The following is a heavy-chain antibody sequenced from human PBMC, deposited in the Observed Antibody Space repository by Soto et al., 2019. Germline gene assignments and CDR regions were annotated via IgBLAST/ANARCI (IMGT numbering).Heavy chain of an antibody. CDR2: IKAYSGNT. Sequence: QLQLVQSGAEAKKPGASVKVSCKASGYTFGTSTISWLRQAPGKGLEWMGWIKAYSGNTNYAPKLQGRVTMTTDTPTSTAYMELRSLTTDDTATYYCATADYGDDDYWGQGTLVTVSS. J-gene: IGHJ4*02. CDR1: GYTFGTST. V-gene: IGHV1-18*04. D-gene: IGHD4-17*01. CDR3: ATADYGDDDY.